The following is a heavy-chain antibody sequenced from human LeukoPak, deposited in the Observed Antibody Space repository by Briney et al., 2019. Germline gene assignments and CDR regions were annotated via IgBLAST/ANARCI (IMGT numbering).Heavy chain of an antibody. CDR3: AVGYCSSTSCYIRYYYYMDV. V-gene: IGHV1-69*05. D-gene: IGHD2-2*02. CDR2: IIPIFGTA. Sequence: SMKVSCKASGGTFSSYAISWVRQAPGQGLEWMGGIIPIFGTANYAQKFQGRVTITTDESTSTAYMELSSLRSEDTAVYYCAVGYCSSTSCYIRYYYYMDVWGKGTTVTVSS. CDR1: GGTFSSYA. J-gene: IGHJ6*03.